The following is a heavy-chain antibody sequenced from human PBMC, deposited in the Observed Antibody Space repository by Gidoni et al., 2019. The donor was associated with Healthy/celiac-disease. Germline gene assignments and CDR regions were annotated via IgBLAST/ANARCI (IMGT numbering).Heavy chain of an antibody. CDR2: IIPIFGTA. D-gene: IGHD1-7*01. J-gene: IGHJ2*01. Sequence: QVQLVQSGAEVKKPGSSVQVSCKASGGTFSSYAISWVRQAPGQGLEWMGGIIPIFGTANYAQKFQGRVTITADKSTSTAYMELSSLRSEDTAVYYCANGRLQDGWNYGGSYWYFDLWGRGTLVTVSS. V-gene: IGHV1-69*06. CDR1: GGTFSSYA. CDR3: ANGRLQDGWNYGGSYWYFDL.